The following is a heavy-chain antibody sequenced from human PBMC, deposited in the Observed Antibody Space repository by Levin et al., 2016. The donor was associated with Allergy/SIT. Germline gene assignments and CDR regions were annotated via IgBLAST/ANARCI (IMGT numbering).Heavy chain of an antibody. CDR1: GGSVSSGSYY. D-gene: IGHD2-15*01. V-gene: IGHV4-61*01. CDR3: ARDREGIVGCSDGSCDYFDY. Sequence: SETLSLTCSVSGGSVSSGSYYWSWIRQPPGKGLEWIGYIYYSGNTKYNPSLKSRVTMSADTSKNQFSLELSSVTAADTAVYYCARDREGIVGCSDGSCDYFDYWGQGILVTVSS. CDR2: IYYSGNT. J-gene: IGHJ4*02.